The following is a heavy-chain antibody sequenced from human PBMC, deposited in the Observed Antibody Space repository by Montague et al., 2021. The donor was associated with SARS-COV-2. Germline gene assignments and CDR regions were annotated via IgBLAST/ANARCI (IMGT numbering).Heavy chain of an antibody. CDR3: ARGQPAAVTFYSMWNGQRDYYYYMDV. V-gene: IGHV4-34*01. CDR2: INHSVSP. CDR1: GGPFSGHY. Sequence: SETLSLTCAAYGGPFSGHYWSWIRQPPGKGLEWIGEINHSVSPKYNPSLKSRVILLVDTSKYQFSLKLSSVTAADTAVYYCARGQPAAVTFYSMWNGQRDYYYYMDVWGKGATVTVSS. J-gene: IGHJ6*03. D-gene: IGHD2-2*01.